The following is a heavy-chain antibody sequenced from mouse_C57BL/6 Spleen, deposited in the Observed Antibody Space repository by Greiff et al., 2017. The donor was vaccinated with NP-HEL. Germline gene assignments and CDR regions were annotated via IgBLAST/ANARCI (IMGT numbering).Heavy chain of an antibody. V-gene: IGHV7-3*01. CDR1: GFTFTDYY. CDR2: IRNKANGYTT. J-gene: IGHJ1*03. D-gene: IGHD1-1*01. CDR3: ARYPSYGSSYDWYFEV. Sequence: VKLVESGGGLVQPGGSLSLSCAASGFTFTDYYMSWVRQPPGKALEWLGFIRNKANGYTTEYSASVKGRFTISRDNSQSILYLQRNALRAEDSATYYGARYPSYGSSYDWYFEVWGTGTTVTVSS.